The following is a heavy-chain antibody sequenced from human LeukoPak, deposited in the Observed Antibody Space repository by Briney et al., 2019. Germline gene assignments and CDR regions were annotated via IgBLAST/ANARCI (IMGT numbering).Heavy chain of an antibody. D-gene: IGHD2-2*01. CDR2: KYYSGSA. V-gene: IGHV4-31*03. J-gene: IGHJ3*02. CDR1: GISISDGRYY. CDR3: ATPYCSSLSCLDVFNI. Sequence: SQTLSLTCNVSGISISDGRYYWAWIRQRPGRGLEWIGYKYYSGSAKYNPSLKSRLTISIDTPENQFSLHLSSVTAADTAMYYCATPYCSSLSCLDVFNIWGQGRMVTVAS.